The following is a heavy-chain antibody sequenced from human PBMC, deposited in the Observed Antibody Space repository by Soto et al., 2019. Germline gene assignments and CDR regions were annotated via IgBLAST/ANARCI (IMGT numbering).Heavy chain of an antibody. J-gene: IGHJ4*02. V-gene: IGHV5-51*01. D-gene: IGHD6-19*01. CDR3: TRRTYTSGWRHYFDY. CDR2: IDPDSNT. Sequence: EVQLVQSGAEVKKPGESLKISCKGFGYSFTSYWIGWVRQMPGKGLEWMGIIDPDSNTRYSPSFEGQVTISADKSINTAYLQWSSLKASDTAMYYCTRRTYTSGWRHYFDYWGQGTLVTVSS. CDR1: GYSFTSYW.